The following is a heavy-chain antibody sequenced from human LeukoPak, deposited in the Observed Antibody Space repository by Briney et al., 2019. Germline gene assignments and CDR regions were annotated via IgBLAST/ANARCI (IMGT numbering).Heavy chain of an antibody. V-gene: IGHV4-59*08. CDR3: ARQYCSSTSCLFDY. J-gene: IGHJ4*02. D-gene: IGHD2-2*01. CDR2: IYYSGST. Sequence: SETLSLTCTVSGGSISSYYWSWIRQPPGKGLEWIGYIYYSGSTNYNPSLKSRVTISVDTSKNQFSLQLSSVTAADTAVYYCARQYCSSTSCLFDYWGQGTLVTVSS. CDR1: GGSISSYY.